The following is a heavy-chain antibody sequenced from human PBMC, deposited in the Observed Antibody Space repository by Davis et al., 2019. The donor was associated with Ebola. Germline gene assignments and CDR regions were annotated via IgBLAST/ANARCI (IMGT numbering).Heavy chain of an antibody. CDR2: INAGNGNT. V-gene: IGHV1-3*01. D-gene: IGHD4-17*01. CDR1: GYTFTSYA. Sequence: AASVKVSCKASGYTFTSYAMHWVRQAPRQRLEWMGWINAGNGNTKYSQKFQGRVTMTRDTSTSTVYMELSSLRSEDTAVYYCASAGMTTYTLGLKYYYYYGMDVWGQGTTVTVSS. CDR3: ASAGMTTYTLGLKYYYYYGMDV. J-gene: IGHJ6*02.